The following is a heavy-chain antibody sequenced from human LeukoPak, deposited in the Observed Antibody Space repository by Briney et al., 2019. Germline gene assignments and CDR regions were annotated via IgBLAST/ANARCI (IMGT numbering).Heavy chain of an antibody. CDR1: GGSISSSAYH. D-gene: IGHD7-27*01. Sequence: SETLSLTCTVSGGSISSSAYHWGWIRQPPGKGLEWIGSIHYSGSTYYNPSLKSRVTISVDTSKNQFSLKLSSVTAADTAVYYCASSTGESNDAFDIWGQGTMVTVSS. CDR3: ASSTGESNDAFDI. J-gene: IGHJ3*02. CDR2: IHYSGST. V-gene: IGHV4-39*01.